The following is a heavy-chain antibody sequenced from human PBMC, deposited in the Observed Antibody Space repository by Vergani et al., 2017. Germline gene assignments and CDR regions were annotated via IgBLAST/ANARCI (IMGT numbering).Heavy chain of an antibody. D-gene: IGHD6-13*01. V-gene: IGHV3-23*01. CDR2: ISGSGGST. Sequence: EVQLLESGGGLVQPGGSLRLSCAASGFTFSSYAMSWVRQAPGKGLEWVSAISGSGGSTYYADSVKGRFTISRDNSKNTLYLQMNSLRAEDTAVYYCAKLEWNQWIAAAGPWAFDYWGQGTLVTVSS. CDR1: GFTFSSYA. CDR3: AKLEWNQWIAAAGPWAFDY. J-gene: IGHJ4*02.